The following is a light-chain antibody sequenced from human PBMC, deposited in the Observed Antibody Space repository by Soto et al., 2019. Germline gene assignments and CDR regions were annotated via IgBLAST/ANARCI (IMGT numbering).Light chain of an antibody. CDR1: SSNIGAGYD. Sequence: QSVLTQPPSVSGAPGQRGTISCTGSSSNIGAGYDVHWYQQLPGTAPKLLIYGNSNRPSGVPDRFSGSKSGTSASLAITGLQAEDEADHYCQSYDSSLRGVVFGGGTKLTVL. CDR2: GNS. V-gene: IGLV1-40*01. CDR3: QSYDSSLRGVV. J-gene: IGLJ2*01.